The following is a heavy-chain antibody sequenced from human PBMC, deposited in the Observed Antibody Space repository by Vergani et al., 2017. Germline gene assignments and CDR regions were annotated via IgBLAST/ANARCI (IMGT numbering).Heavy chain of an antibody. J-gene: IGHJ6*02. D-gene: IGHD6-19*01. V-gene: IGHV3-30*03. CDR3: AREIAVAVTGYDGIDV. CDR2: ISYDGSNK. Sequence: QVQLVESGGGVVQPGRSLRLSCAASGFTFSSYGMHWVRQAPGKGLEWVAVISYDGSNKYYADSVTGRFTISRDNSKNTLYLQMNSLRAEDTAVYYCAREIAVAVTGYDGIDVWGQGTTVTVSS. CDR1: GFTFSSYG.